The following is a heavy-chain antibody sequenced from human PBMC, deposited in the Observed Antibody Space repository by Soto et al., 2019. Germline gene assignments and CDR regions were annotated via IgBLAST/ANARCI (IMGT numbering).Heavy chain of an antibody. CDR3: VTSDRKDF. CDR1: GFTFSIYA. D-gene: IGHD2-15*01. V-gene: IGHV3-23*01. CDR2: ISPSGDDT. J-gene: IGHJ4*02. Sequence: EVQLLESGGGLVQPGGSLRLSCAASGFTFSIYAMSWVRQAPGKGLEWVSAISPSGDDTYYADSVTGRFTISRDNSRDTLYLQMNSRRADDTAVYYCVTSDRKDFWGQGSLVTVSS.